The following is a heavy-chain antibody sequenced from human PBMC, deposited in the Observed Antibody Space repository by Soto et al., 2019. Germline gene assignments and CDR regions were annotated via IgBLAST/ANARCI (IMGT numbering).Heavy chain of an antibody. D-gene: IGHD4-17*01. J-gene: IGHJ5*02. CDR2: MSPSRGDT. Sequence: QVQLVQSGAEVKKPGASVKVSCKASGYTFTSYDINWVRQATGQGLEWVGWMSPSRGDTGYAQKFQDRLNMTWDNAISTAYMELNSLSSEDTAVYYCARDYGGKSGWFDPWGQGTLVTVSS. V-gene: IGHV1-8*01. CDR3: ARDYGGKSGWFDP. CDR1: GYTFTSYD.